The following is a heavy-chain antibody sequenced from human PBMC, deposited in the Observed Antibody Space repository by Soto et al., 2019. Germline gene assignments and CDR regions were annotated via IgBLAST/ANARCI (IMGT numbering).Heavy chain of an antibody. Sequence: SETLSLTCTVSGGSISSGDYYWSWIRQPPGKGLEWIGYIFDSGSTCYNPSLKSRLTISVDTSKNQFSLRLSSVTAADTAVYYCAREIMPLTNDWYFDLWGRGTLVTVSS. D-gene: IGHD2-8*01. CDR3: AREIMPLTNDWYFDL. CDR2: IFDSGST. J-gene: IGHJ2*01. V-gene: IGHV4-30-4*01. CDR1: GGSISSGDYY.